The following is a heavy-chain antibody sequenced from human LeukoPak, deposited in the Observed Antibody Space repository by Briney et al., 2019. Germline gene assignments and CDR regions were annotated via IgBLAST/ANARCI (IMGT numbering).Heavy chain of an antibody. D-gene: IGHD6-19*01. J-gene: IGHJ5*02. CDR2: ISYDGSNK. Sequence: GGSLRLSCAASGFTFSSYAMHWVRQAPGKGLEWVAVISYDGSNKYYADSVKGRFTISRDNSKNTLYLQMNSLRAEDTAVYYCAKEPASSGWFDPWGQGTLVAVSS. V-gene: IGHV3-30*04. CDR3: AKEPASSGWFDP. CDR1: GFTFSSYA.